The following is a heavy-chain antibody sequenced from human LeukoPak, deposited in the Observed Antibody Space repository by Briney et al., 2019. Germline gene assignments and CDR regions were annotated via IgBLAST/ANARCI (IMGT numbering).Heavy chain of an antibody. CDR2: INHSGST. Sequence: SETLSLTCAVYGGSFSGYYWSWIRQPPGKGLEWIGEINHSGSTNYNPSLKSRVTISVDTSENQFSLKLSSVTAADTAVYYCARANRVYYYYYGMDVWGQGTTVTVSS. V-gene: IGHV4-34*01. CDR1: GGSFSGYY. CDR3: ARANRVYYYYYGMDV. J-gene: IGHJ6*02.